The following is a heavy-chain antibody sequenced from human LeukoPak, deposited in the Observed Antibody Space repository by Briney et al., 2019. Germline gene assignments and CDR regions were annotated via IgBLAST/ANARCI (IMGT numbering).Heavy chain of an antibody. V-gene: IGHV3-74*01. CDR2: INSDGSST. CDR1: GFTFSSYW. CDR3: ARGTARYSSGWYGRGFVDY. Sequence: PGGSLRLSYAASGFTFSSYWMHWVRQAPGKGLVWVSRINSDGSSTSYADSVKGRFTISRDNAKNTLYLQMNSLRAEDTAVYYCARGTARYSSGWYGRGFVDYWGQGTLVTVSS. D-gene: IGHD6-19*01. J-gene: IGHJ4*02.